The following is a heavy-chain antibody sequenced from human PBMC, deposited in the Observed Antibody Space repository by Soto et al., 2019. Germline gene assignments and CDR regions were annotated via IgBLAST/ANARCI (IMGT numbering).Heavy chain of an antibody. CDR2: IVPVFGTP. D-gene: IGHD3-22*01. J-gene: IGHJ3*02. Sequence: QVQLMQSGAEVKKPGSSVKVSCKASGGSFPSDTISWVRQAPGQGLEWLGGIVPVFGTPNHAQKFQGRVTISADGSTNTAYMGLTSLRPEDTAVYYCTRPSSGYYHDAFDIWGQGTLVTVSS. CDR1: GGSFPSDT. V-gene: IGHV1-69*01. CDR3: TRPSSGYYHDAFDI.